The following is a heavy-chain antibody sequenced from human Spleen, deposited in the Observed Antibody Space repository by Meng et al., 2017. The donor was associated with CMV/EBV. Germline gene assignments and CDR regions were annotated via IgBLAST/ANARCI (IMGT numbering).Heavy chain of an antibody. D-gene: IGHD6-19*01. V-gene: IGHV4-39*01. Sequence: QPQLQEWGPGLVGPSEALSLTCSVSGGSISTSGYYWGWIRQPPGKGLEWIGSIGHSGFTYYTPSLKSRVTVSIDTSRNQFSLWLTSVTAADTAVYYCVRSSAWVRTGFDPWGQGTLVTVSS. J-gene: IGHJ5*02. CDR3: VRSSAWVRTGFDP. CDR1: GGSISTSGYY. CDR2: IGHSGFT.